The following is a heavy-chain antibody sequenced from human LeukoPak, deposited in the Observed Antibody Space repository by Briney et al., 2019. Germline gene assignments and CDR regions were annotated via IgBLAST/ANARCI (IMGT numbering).Heavy chain of an antibody. CDR2: MNPNNGDT. CDR3: ASSNGYSSGWYLPITDY. Sequence: ASVKVSCKASGYDFSRYDINWVRLAPGQGLEWMGWMNPNNGDTDYAQNFQGRVTMTRDTSMSTAYMELSSLRSEDTALYYCASSNGYSSGWYLPITDYWGQGTLVTVSS. J-gene: IGHJ4*02. D-gene: IGHD6-19*01. V-gene: IGHV1-8*01. CDR1: GYDFSRYD.